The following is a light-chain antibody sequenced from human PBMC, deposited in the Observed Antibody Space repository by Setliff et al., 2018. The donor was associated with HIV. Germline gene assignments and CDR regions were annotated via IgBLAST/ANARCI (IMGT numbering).Light chain of an antibody. J-gene: IGLJ1*01. V-gene: IGLV3-21*03. CDR2: DDS. CDR3: QVWDSSSDHPYV. CDR1: NIGSKS. Sequence: SYELTQPPSVSVAPGKTARITCGGNNIGSKSVHWYQQKPGQAPVLVVYDDSVRPSGIPERFSDSNSGNKATLTISRVEAGDEADYHCQVWDSSSDHPYVFGTGTKVTVL.